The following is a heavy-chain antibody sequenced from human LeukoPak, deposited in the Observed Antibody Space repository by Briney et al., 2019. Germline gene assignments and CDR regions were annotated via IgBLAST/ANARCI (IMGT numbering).Heavy chain of an antibody. Sequence: SETLSLTCAVYGGSFSGYYWSWIRQPPGKGLEWIGAINHSGSTNYNPSLKSRVTISVDTSKNQFSLKLSSVTAADTAVYYCARRGFGSDYWGQGTLVTVSS. V-gene: IGHV4-34*01. D-gene: IGHD3-10*01. CDR1: GGSFSGYY. J-gene: IGHJ4*02. CDR3: ARRGFGSDY. CDR2: INHSGST.